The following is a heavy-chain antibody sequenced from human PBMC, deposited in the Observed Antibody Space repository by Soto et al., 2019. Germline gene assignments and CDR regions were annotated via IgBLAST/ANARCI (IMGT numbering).Heavy chain of an antibody. CDR2: INAGNGNT. CDR1: GYTFTSYA. J-gene: IGHJ4*02. D-gene: IGHD4-17*01. Sequence: ASVKVSCKASGYTFTSYAMHWVRQAPGQRLEWMGWINAGNGNTKYSQKFQGRVTMTRDTSASTAYMELSSLRSEDTAVYYCARIPATVTTDNWGQGTLVTVSS. V-gene: IGHV1-3*01. CDR3: ARIPATVTTDN.